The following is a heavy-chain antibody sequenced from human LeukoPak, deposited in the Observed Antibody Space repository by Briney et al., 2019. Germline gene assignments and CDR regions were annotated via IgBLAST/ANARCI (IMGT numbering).Heavy chain of an antibody. J-gene: IGHJ3*02. CDR3: VRVAAGTGSFDI. D-gene: IGHD6-13*01. V-gene: IGHV3-74*01. CDR2: INTDGRTI. Sequence: GGSLRLSCAASGFTLSSYWMRWVRQAPGKGLVWVSRINTDGRTINYADSVGGRFTISRDIAKNTLYLQMNSLRAEDTAVYYCVRVAAGTGSFDIWGQGTMVTVSS. CDR1: GFTLSSYW.